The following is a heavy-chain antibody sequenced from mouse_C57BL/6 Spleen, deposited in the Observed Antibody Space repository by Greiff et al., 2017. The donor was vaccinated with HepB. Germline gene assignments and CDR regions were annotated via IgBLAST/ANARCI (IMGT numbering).Heavy chain of an antibody. CDR1: GYTFTDYE. V-gene: IGHV1-15*01. Sequence: QVQLQQSGAELVRPGASVTLSCKASGYTFTDYEMHWVKQTPVHGLEWIGAIDPETGGTAYNQKFKGKAILTADKSSSTAYMELRSLTSEDSAVYYCTRVTTVVESYRGQGTTLTVSS. CDR2: IDPETGGT. D-gene: IGHD1-1*01. J-gene: IGHJ2*01. CDR3: TRVTTVVESY.